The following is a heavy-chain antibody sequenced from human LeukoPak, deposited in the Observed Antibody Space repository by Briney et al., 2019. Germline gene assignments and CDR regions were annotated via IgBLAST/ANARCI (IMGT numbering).Heavy chain of an antibody. J-gene: IGHJ4*02. Sequence: WIRQPPGKGLEWVSSISWNSGSIGYADSVKGRFTISRVNAKNTLYLQMNSLRAEDTAVYYCARGGTSRYDFIYWGQGTLVPVSS. CDR3: ARGGTSRYDFIY. V-gene: IGHV3-9*01. D-gene: IGHD3-3*01. CDR2: ISWNSGSI.